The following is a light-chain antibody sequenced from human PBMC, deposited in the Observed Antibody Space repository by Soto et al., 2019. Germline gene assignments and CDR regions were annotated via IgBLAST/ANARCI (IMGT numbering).Light chain of an antibody. CDR1: SSDVGAYNY. V-gene: IGLV2-14*01. CDR3: SSYTTSSTLVV. J-gene: IGLJ3*02. Sequence: QSALTQPASVSGSPGQSITISCTGTSSDVGAYNYVSWFQQYPGKAPKLMIYEVSNRPSGVSNRFSGSKSGNTASLTISGLQAEDDADYSCSSYTTSSTLVVFGGGTKVTVL. CDR2: EVS.